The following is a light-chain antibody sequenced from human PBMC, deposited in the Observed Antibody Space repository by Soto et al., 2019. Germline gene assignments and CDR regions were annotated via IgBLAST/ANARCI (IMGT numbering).Light chain of an antibody. J-gene: IGKJ1*01. V-gene: IGKV3-20*01. CDR2: GAS. CDR3: QQYGSSPWT. CDR1: QSVSSRD. Sequence: EIVLTQSPGTLSLSPGERATLSCRASQSVSSRDLAWYQQKPVQAPRLLIYGASSRATGIPDRFSGSGSGTDFTLTISRLEPEDFAVYYCQQYGSSPWTFGQGTKVDIK.